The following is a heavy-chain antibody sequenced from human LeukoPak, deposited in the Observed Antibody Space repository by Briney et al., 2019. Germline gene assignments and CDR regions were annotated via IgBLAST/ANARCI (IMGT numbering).Heavy chain of an antibody. D-gene: IGHD3-3*01. CDR1: GYTFTSYD. V-gene: IGHV1-8*01. CDR2: MNPNSGNT. CDR3: ARGTRSRITIFGVVIKRWFDP. Sequence: GASVKVSCKASGYTFTSYDINWVRQATGQGLEWMGWMNPNSGNTGYAQKFQGRVTMTRNTSISTAYMELSSPRSEDTAVYYCARGTRSRITIFGVVIKRWFDPWGQGTLVTVSS. J-gene: IGHJ5*02.